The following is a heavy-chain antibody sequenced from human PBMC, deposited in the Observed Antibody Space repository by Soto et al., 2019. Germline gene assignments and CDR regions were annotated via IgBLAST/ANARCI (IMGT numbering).Heavy chain of an antibody. D-gene: IGHD3-10*01. V-gene: IGHV3-23*01. J-gene: IGHJ4*02. CDR1: GFTFSSSV. CDR2: ISGSGGST. Sequence: GGSLRIGCAASGFTFSSSVMGWFLQAQGKGLEWVSAISGSGGSTYYADSVKGRFTISRDNSKNTLYLQMNSLKTEDTAVYYCTRSRFESEAPALPGYWGQGTLVTVSS. CDR3: TRSRFESEAPALPGY.